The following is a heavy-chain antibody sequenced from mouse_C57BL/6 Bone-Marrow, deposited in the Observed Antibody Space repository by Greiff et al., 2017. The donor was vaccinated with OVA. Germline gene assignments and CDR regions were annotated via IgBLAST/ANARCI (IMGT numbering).Heavy chain of an antibody. CDR2: IHPNSGST. J-gene: IGHJ2*01. CDR3: ARSRGPYGNYGY. V-gene: IGHV1-64*01. Sequence: QVQLQQPGAELVKPGASVKLSCKASGYTFTSYWMHWVKQRPGQGLEWIGMIHPNSGSTNYNEKFKSKATLTVDKSSSTAYMQLSSLTSEDSAVYYCARSRGPYGNYGYWGQGTTLTVSS. D-gene: IGHD2-1*01. CDR1: GYTFTSYW.